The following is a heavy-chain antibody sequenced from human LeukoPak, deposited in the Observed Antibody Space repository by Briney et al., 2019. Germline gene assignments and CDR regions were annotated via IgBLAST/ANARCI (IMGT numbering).Heavy chain of an antibody. CDR3: AKDPLDY. Sequence: PGGSLRLSCVASGFTFNIYAMIWVRQAPGKGLEWVSGISGSSSKTYNADYVKGRFTISRDNSKNTLYLQMNSLRAEDTAIYYCAKDPLDYWGQGTLVTVSS. CDR1: GFTFNIYA. J-gene: IGHJ4*02. CDR2: ISGSSSKT. V-gene: IGHV3-23*01.